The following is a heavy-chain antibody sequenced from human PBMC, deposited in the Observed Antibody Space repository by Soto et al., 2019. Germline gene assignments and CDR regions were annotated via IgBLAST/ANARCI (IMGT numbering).Heavy chain of an antibody. D-gene: IGHD3-3*01. CDR3: ARGDITIFGVVPGYFDL. J-gene: IGHJ2*01. V-gene: IGHV3-30-3*01. CDR1: GFTFSSYA. CDR2: ISYDGSNK. Sequence: GGSLRLSCAASGFTFSSYAMHWVRQAPGKGLEWVAVISYDGSNKYYADSVKGRFTISRDNSKNTLYLQMNSLRAEDTAVYYCARGDITIFGVVPGYFDLWGRGTLVTVSS.